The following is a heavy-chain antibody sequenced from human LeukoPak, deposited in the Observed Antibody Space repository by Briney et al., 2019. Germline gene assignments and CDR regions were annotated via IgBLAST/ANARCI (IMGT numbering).Heavy chain of an antibody. V-gene: IGHV1-2*06. CDR1: GYTFTASY. CDR2: INPSNGDT. D-gene: IGHD1-14*01. J-gene: IGHJ6*02. CDR3: ARSWYGMDV. Sequence: ASVTVSCTASGYTFTASYMQWARQAPGQGLEWMGRINPSNGDTEYEQKFQGRVTMTRDTSISTVYMELSRLTSDDTAVYYCARSWYGMDVWGQGTTVTVSS.